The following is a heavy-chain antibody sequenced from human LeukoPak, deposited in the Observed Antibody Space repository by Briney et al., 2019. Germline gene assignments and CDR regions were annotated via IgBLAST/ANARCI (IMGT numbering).Heavy chain of an antibody. V-gene: IGHV1-69*04. D-gene: IGHD2-2*01. Sequence: SVKVSFKGSGGTFSSYAISWVRQAPGQGIEWMGRIIPILGIANYAQKFQGRVTITADKSTSTAYMELSSLRSEDTAVYYCARERRDIVVVPADGFDPWGQGPLVPVSS. CDR3: ARERRDIVVVPADGFDP. CDR1: GGTFSSYA. CDR2: IIPILGIA. J-gene: IGHJ5*02.